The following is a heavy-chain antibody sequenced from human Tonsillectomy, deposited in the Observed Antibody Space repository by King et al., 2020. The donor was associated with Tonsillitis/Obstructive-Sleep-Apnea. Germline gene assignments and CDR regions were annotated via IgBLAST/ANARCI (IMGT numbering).Heavy chain of an antibody. J-gene: IGHJ4*02. D-gene: IGHD3-22*01. CDR2: IRSKAYGGTT. V-gene: IGHV3-49*03. CDR3: TRGATYYYDSSGYSFDY. Sequence: VQLVESGGGLVQPGRSLRLSCTASGFTFGDYAISWFRQAPGKGLEWVGFIRSKAYGGTTEYAASVKGRFTISRDDSKSIAYLQMNSLKTEDTAVYYCTRGATYYYDSSGYSFDYWGQGTLVTVSS. CDR1: GFTFGDYA.